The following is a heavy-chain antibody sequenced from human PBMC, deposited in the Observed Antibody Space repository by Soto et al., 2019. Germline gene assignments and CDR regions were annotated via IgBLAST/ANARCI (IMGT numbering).Heavy chain of an antibody. Sequence: QVQLVQSGAEVKKPGASVTVSCKASGYTFTSSGISWVRQAPGQGLAWMGWISAYNGNTNYAQKLQGRVTMTTDTSTSTAYMELRSLRSDDTAVYYCARVGSESFGVVIPVYYMDVWGKGTTVTVSS. V-gene: IGHV1-18*01. CDR1: GYTFTSSG. CDR2: ISAYNGNT. J-gene: IGHJ6*03. D-gene: IGHD3-3*01. CDR3: ARVGSESFGVVIPVYYMDV.